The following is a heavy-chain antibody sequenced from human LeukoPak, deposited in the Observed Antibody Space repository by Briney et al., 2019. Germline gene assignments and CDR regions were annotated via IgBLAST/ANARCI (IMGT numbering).Heavy chain of an antibody. J-gene: IGHJ5*01. Sequence: SETLSLTCTVSGDSISSYSYTWIRQPPGKGLEWIGYIYYSGSTNYNPSLKSRVTISVDTSKNQFSLKLSSVSAADTAVYYCARLQYSGSFPSSWFDFWGQETLVTVSS. CDR3: ARLQYSGSFPSSWFDF. CDR1: GDSISSYS. CDR2: IYYSGST. D-gene: IGHD1-26*01. V-gene: IGHV4-59*08.